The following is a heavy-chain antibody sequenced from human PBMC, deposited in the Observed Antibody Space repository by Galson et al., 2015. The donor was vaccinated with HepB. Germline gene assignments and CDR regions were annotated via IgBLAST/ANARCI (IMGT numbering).Heavy chain of an antibody. CDR2: IWYDGSNK. CDR3: AREMTTVTTPWAEIDY. V-gene: IGHV3-33*08. J-gene: IGHJ4*02. CDR1: GFTFSSYG. D-gene: IGHD4-17*01. Sequence: SLRLSCAASGFTFSSYGMHWVRQAPGKGLEWVAVIWYDGSNKYYADSVKGRFTISRDNSKNTLYLQMNSLRAEDTAVYYCAREMTTVTTPWAEIDYWGQGTLVTVSS.